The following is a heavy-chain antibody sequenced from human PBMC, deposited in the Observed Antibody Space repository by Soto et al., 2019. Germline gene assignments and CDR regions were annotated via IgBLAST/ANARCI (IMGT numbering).Heavy chain of an antibody. CDR3: AHKVLRYFDWLPTYWYFDL. D-gene: IGHD3-9*01. J-gene: IGHJ2*01. V-gene: IGHV2-5*01. CDR2: IYWNDDK. CDR1: GFSLSTSGVG. Sequence: QITLKESGPTLVKPTQTLTLTCTFSGFSLSTSGVGVGWIRQTPGKALEWLALIYWNDDKRYSPPLKSRLTITKDTSKNQVVLTMTNMDPVYTATYYCAHKVLRYFDWLPTYWYFDLWGRGTLVTVSS.